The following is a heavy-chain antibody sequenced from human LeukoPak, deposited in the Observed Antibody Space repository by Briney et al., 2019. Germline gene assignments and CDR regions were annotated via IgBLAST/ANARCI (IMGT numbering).Heavy chain of an antibody. J-gene: IGHJ4*02. CDR1: GFTFSSYA. Sequence: GGSLRLSCAASGFTFSSYAMSWVRQAPGKGLEWVSVISGSGGSTYYADSVKGRFTISRDNSKNTLYLQMNSLRAEDTAVYYCAHRSSSGRYKSDYFDYWGQGTLVTVSS. CDR2: ISGSGGST. CDR3: AHRSSSGRYKSDYFDY. V-gene: IGHV3-23*01. D-gene: IGHD6-19*01.